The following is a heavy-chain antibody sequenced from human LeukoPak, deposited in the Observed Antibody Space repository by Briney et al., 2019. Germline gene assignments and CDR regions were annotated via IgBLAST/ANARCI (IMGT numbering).Heavy chain of an antibody. Sequence: ASVKVSCKASGYTFTSYGISWVRQAPGQGLEWMGWISAYNGNTNYAQKLQGRVTMTTDTSTSTAYMELNSLRAEDTAVYYCAKDYAGAVAGNPDYWGQGTLVTVSS. CDR1: GYTFTSYG. D-gene: IGHD6-19*01. V-gene: IGHV1-18*01. CDR2: ISAYNGNT. J-gene: IGHJ4*02. CDR3: AKDYAGAVAGNPDY.